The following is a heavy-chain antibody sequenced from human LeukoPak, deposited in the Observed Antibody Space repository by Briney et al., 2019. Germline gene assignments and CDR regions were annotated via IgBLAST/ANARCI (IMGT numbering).Heavy chain of an antibody. CDR1: GYSFTSYW. J-gene: IGHJ6*03. D-gene: IGHD4-11*01. CDR2: IYPGDSDT. Sequence: GESLKISCKGSGYSFTSYWIGWVRQMPGKGLEWMGIIYPGDSDTRYSPSFQGQVTISADKSISTAYLQWSSLKASDTAMYYCARLMAYSNENYYYYYMDVWGKGTTVTVSS. V-gene: IGHV5-51*01. CDR3: ARLMAYSNENYYYYYMDV.